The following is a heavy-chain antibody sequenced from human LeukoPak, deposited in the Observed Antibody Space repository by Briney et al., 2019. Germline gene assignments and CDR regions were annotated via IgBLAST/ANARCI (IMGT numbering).Heavy chain of an antibody. CDR2: IKQDGSEK. V-gene: IGHV3-7*03. J-gene: IGHJ4*02. D-gene: IGHD6-25*01. CDR1: GFSFDNYR. CDR3: VRGPHIAATSY. Sequence: GGSLRLSCVASGFSFDNYRMTWVRQAPGKGLEWVANIKQDGSEKQYVDSVKGRFAISRDNAKKSLYLQINTLRAEDTAVYYCVRGPHIAATSYWGQGTLVTVSS.